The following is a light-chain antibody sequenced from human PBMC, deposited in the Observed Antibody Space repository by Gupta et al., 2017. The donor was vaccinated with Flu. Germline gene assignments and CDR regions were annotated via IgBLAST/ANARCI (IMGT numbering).Light chain of an antibody. V-gene: IGKV2-28*01. CDR2: LGS. CDR1: PRLLLKNGYNY. Sequence: TPGDPASIACRSIPRLLLKNGYNYMDWYLQKPGQSPQLLMYLGSTRASGVPDRFSGSGSGTDFTLKISSVEADDVGVYYCMQCLVVHSITFGGGTTVEI. CDR3: MQCLVVHSIT. J-gene: IGKJ4*01.